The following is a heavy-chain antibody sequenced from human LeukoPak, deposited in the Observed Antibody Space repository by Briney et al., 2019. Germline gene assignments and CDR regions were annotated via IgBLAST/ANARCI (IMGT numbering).Heavy chain of an antibody. V-gene: IGHV4-4*07. CDR1: GGSISGYY. CDR2: LHTSGSS. Sequence: PSETLSLTCTVSGGSISGYYWSWIRQPAGKGLQWIGRLHTSGSSSYNPSLKSRVTISVDKSKNQFSLKLSSVTAADTALYYCARASPSGGYMDVWGKGTRVTVSS. CDR3: ARASPSGGYMDV. D-gene: IGHD3-10*01. J-gene: IGHJ6*03.